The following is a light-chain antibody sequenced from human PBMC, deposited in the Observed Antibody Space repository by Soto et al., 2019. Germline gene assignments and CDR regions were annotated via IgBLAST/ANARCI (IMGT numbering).Light chain of an antibody. Sequence: DIQITHSPSTLSASVLYRVTITCRARQSISSWLAWFQQKPGKAPKLLIYKASSLESGVPSRFSGSGSGTEFTLTISSLQPDDFATYYCQQYNSFTWTFGQGTKVDI. CDR3: QQYNSFTWT. V-gene: IGKV1-5*03. J-gene: IGKJ1*01. CDR2: KAS. CDR1: QSISSW.